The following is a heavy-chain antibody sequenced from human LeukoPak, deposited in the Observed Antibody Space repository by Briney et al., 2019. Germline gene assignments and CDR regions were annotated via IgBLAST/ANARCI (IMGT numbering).Heavy chain of an antibody. Sequence: PGGSLRLSCAISGFIFNTHGMNWVRQTPGKGLEWVPTFSGGDGATFYADSVKGRFTIYRDTSKNTVSLHMNSLRVEDTAVYYCARGIDWTIDYWGQGALVTVSS. D-gene: IGHD1-1*01. CDR2: FSGGDGAT. CDR3: ARGIDWTIDY. CDR1: GFIFNTHG. J-gene: IGHJ4*02. V-gene: IGHV3-23*01.